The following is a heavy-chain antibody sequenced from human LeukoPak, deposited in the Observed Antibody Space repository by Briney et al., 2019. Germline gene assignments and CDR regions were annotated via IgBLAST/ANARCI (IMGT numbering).Heavy chain of an antibody. V-gene: IGHV1-69*04. CDR1: GGTFSSYA. D-gene: IGHD2-15*01. CDR2: IIPILGIA. J-gene: IGHJ3*02. CDR3: ARGNGGSCFYCEPSPFRARLDAFDI. Sequence: GASVKVSCKASGGTFSSYAISWVRQAPGQGLEWMGRIIPILGIANYAQKFQGRVTITADKSTSTAYMELSSLRSEDTAVYYCARGNGGSCFYCEPSPFRARLDAFDIWGQGTMVTVPS.